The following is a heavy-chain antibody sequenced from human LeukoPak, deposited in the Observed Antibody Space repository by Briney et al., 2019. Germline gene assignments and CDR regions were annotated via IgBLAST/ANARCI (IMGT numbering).Heavy chain of an antibody. V-gene: IGHV1-69*01. CDR3: ARENYYDSSGTFDY. D-gene: IGHD3-22*01. Sequence: SVKVSCKASGGTFSSYAISWVRQAPGQGLEWMGGIIPIFGTANYAQKFQGRVTITADESTSTAYMELSSLRSEDTAVYYCARENYYDSSGTFDYWGQGTLVTVSS. J-gene: IGHJ4*02. CDR2: IIPIFGTA. CDR1: GGTFSSYA.